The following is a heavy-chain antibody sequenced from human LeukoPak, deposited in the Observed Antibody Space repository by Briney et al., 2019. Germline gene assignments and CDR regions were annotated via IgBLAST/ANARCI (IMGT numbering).Heavy chain of an antibody. CDR1: GYTFTGYY. CDR3: ARDLGGPGEQWLVPGY. CDR2: INPNSGGT. D-gene: IGHD6-19*01. V-gene: IGHV1-2*06. Sequence: ASVKVSCKASGYTFTGYYMHWVRQAPGQGLEWMGRINPNSGGTNYAQKFQGRVTMTRDTSISTAYMELSRLRSDDTAVYYCARDLGGPGEQWLVPGYWGQGTLVTVSS. J-gene: IGHJ4*02.